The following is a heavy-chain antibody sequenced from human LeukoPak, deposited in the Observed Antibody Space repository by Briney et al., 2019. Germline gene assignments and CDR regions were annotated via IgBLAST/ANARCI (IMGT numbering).Heavy chain of an antibody. Sequence: GGSLRLSCVASGFTFSSYWMHWVRQDPTKGLVWVSRINGDGRNINYADSVRGRFTISRDNSKNTLYLQMNSLRAEDTAVYYCAKAPPGQGNWFDPWGQGTLVTVSS. D-gene: IGHD1-14*01. CDR3: AKAPPGQGNWFDP. J-gene: IGHJ5*02. CDR2: INGDGRNI. V-gene: IGHV3-74*01. CDR1: GFTFSSYW.